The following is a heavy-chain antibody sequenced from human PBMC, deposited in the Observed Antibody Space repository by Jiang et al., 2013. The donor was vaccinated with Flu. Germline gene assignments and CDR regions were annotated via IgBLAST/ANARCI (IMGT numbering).Heavy chain of an antibody. CDR2: IYYSRST. Sequence: GPGLVKPSQTLSLTCTVSGGSISSGGYYWSWIRQHPGKGLEWIGYIYYSRSTYYNPSLKSRVTISVDTSKNQFSLKLSSVTAADTAVYYCARRPTDILTGYYSAFAFDIWGQGTMVTVSS. D-gene: IGHD3-9*01. V-gene: IGHV4-31*03. J-gene: IGHJ3*02. CDR1: GGSISSGGYY. CDR3: ARRPTDILTGYYSAFAFDI.